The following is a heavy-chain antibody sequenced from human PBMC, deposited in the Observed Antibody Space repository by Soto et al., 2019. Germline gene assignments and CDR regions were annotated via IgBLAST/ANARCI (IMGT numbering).Heavy chain of an antibody. CDR2: IIPIFGSA. V-gene: IGHV1-69*13. CDR1: GGTFSNYA. CDR3: ATRSPAFDY. J-gene: IGHJ4*02. Sequence: SVKVSCKASGGTFSNYAITWVRQAPGQGLEWLGRIIPIFGSANYAQKFQGRVTITADESTTTAYMELSSLRSDDTAVYYCATRSPAFDYWGQGTLVTVSS.